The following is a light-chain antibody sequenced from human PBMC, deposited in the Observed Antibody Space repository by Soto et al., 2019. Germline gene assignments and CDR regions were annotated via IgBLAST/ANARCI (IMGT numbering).Light chain of an antibody. Sequence: DIQMTQSPSSLSASVGDRVTITCRASQGISSYLNWYQQKPGKAPKLLIYAASNLQSGVPSRFSGSGSGTDFTLTISSLQPEDFAAYFCQQSYSTPLTFGGGTKVEIK. V-gene: IGKV1-39*01. J-gene: IGKJ4*01. CDR3: QQSYSTPLT. CDR2: AAS. CDR1: QGISSY.